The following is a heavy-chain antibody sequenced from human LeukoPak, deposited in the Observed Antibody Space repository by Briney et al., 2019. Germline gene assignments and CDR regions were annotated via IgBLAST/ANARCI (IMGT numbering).Heavy chain of an antibody. CDR1: GFTVSTNL. J-gene: IGHJ4*02. V-gene: IGHV3-53*01. CDR2: MYSGGST. Sequence: GGSLRLSCAASGFTVSTNLMNWVRQAPGKGLEWVSIMYSGGSTYYADSVKGRFTISRGDSKNTVCLQMNSLRADDTAMYYCARGYCTGTNCLVDYWGQGTLVTVSS. CDR3: ARGYCTGTNCLVDY. D-gene: IGHD2-8*02.